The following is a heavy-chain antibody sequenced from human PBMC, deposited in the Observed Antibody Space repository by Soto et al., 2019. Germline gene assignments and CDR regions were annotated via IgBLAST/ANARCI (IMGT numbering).Heavy chain of an antibody. CDR3: ARDPWRPYYYDSSGYYDY. V-gene: IGHV3-30-3*01. CDR1: GFTFSSYA. Sequence: VQLVESGGGVVQPGRSLRLSCAASGFTFSSYAMHWVRQAPGKGLEWVAVISYDGSNKYYADSVKGRFTISRDNSKNTLYLQMNSLRAEDTAVYYCARDPWRPYYYDSSGYYDYWGQGTLVTVSS. D-gene: IGHD3-22*01. CDR2: ISYDGSNK. J-gene: IGHJ4*02.